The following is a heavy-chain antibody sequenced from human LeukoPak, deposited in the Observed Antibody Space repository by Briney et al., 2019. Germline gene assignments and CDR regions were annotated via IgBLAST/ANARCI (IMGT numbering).Heavy chain of an antibody. V-gene: IGHV3-53*01. CDR1: GFTVHSNY. D-gene: IGHD1-26*01. CDR3: AKDYRAHPLRPNWLDP. Sequence: GGSLRLSCAASGFTVHSNYMSWVRQAPGKGLEWVSVIDRSGVTHYADSVKGRFTISRDNSKNVLYLQMNSLRAEDTGMYYCAKDYRAHPLRPNWLDPWGQGTLVTVSS. J-gene: IGHJ5*02. CDR2: IDRSGVT.